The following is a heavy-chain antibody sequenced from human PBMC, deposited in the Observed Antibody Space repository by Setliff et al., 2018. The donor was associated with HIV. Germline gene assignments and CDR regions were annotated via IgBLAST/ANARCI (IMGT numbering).Heavy chain of an antibody. Sequence: GGSLRLSCAVSGFTFSHYAMHWVRQSPGKGLECVALIYYDGSSQYYADSVKGRFTISRDDSKNTLYLQMTSLRAEDTAVYYCAKSAFGGVSPFDYWGQGTLVTVSS. V-gene: IGHV3-33*06. CDR1: GFTFSHYA. CDR3: AKSAFGGVSPFDY. D-gene: IGHD3-16*01. J-gene: IGHJ4*02. CDR2: IYYDGSSQ.